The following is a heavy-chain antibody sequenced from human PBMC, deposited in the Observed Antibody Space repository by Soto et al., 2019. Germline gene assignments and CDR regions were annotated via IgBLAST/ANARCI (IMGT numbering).Heavy chain of an antibody. CDR1: GFSLTTSGVG. V-gene: IGHV2-5*02. CDR3: AHRVLRTVFGLVTTTAIYFDF. J-gene: IGHJ4*02. CDR2: IYWDDDK. Sequence: QITLKESGPTVVKPTETLTLTCTFSGFSLTTSGVGVGWVRQSPGKAPEWLALIYWDDDKRYSTSLNSRLIITKDTSKNQVVLTMANVDPADTATYYCAHRVLRTVFGLVTTTAIYFDFWGPGNPVVVSS. D-gene: IGHD3-3*01.